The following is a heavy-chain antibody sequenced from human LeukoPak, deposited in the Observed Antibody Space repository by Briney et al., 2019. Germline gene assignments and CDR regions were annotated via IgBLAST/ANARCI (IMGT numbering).Heavy chain of an antibody. CDR1: GFTFSSYS. J-gene: IGHJ6*03. CDR2: ISSSSSYI. V-gene: IGHV3-21*01. Sequence: GGSLRLSCVGSGFTFSSYSMNWVRQAPGKGLEWVSSISSSSSYIYYADSVKGRFTISRDNAKNSLYLQMNSLRAEDTAVYYCAREAYGVVSQYYYYYYYMDVWGKGTTVTISS. CDR3: AREAYGVVSQYYYYYYYMDV. D-gene: IGHD3-3*01.